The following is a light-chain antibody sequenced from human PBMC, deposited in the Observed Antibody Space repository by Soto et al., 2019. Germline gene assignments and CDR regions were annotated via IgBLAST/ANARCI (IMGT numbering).Light chain of an antibody. CDR2: EVS. CDR3: CSYAGSSTPVV. Sequence: QSALTQPASVSGSPGQSITISCTGTSSDVGSYHLVSWYQQHPGKAPKLMIYEVSKRPSGVSNRFSGSKSGNTASLTISGRQAEDDADYYFCSYAGSSTPVVFGGGTKLTVL. J-gene: IGLJ2*01. V-gene: IGLV2-23*02. CDR1: SSDVGSYHL.